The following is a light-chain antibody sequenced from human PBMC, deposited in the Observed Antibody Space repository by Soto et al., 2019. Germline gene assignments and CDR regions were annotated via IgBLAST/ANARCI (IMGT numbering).Light chain of an antibody. V-gene: IGKV3-20*01. Sequence: EIVLTQSPGTLSLSPGERATLSCRASQSVSSSYLAWYQQKPGQAPRLLIYATSSRATGIPDRFSGSGSGTDFTVTISRLEPEDFAVYYCQQYGSSLSITFGQGTRLEIK. CDR1: QSVSSSY. CDR2: ATS. J-gene: IGKJ5*01. CDR3: QQYGSSLSIT.